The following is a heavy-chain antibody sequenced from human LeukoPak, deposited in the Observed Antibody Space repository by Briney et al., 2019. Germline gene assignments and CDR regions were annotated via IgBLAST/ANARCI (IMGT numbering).Heavy chain of an antibody. J-gene: IGHJ4*02. D-gene: IGHD3-10*01. CDR1: GGSISTAY. CDR3: ARLGKEVTYTAYYLDY. V-gene: IGHV4-59*08. Sequence: SETLSLTCTVSGGSISTAYWSWIRQPPGKGLEYIAFIHYSGHTNYNPSLKSRVTISIDTSKNQFSLKLSSVTAADTAVYFCARLGKEVTYTAYYLDYWGQGTPVTVSS. CDR2: IHYSGHT.